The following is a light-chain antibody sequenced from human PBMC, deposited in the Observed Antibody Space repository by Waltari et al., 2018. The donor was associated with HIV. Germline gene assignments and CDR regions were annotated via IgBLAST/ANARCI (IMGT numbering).Light chain of an antibody. Sequence: QSALTQPRSVSGSPGQSVTIPCIGTSSDAGGYDFVSWYQQHPGKAPKLMIYDVGKRPSVVPARFSGSKSGKTASLTISGLQAEDEADYFCCSYAGNFFVFGTGTQVSVL. CDR2: DVG. CDR1: SSDAGGYDF. V-gene: IGLV2-11*01. J-gene: IGLJ1*01. CDR3: CSYAGNFFV.